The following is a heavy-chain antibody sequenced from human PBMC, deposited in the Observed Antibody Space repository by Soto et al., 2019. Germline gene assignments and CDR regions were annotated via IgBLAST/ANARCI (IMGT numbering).Heavy chain of an antibody. V-gene: IGHV4-4*02. CDR3: ASKTYESKGTFDY. Sequence: QVQLQESGPGLVKPSGTLSLTCAVSGGSISTSQWWSWVRQPPGKGLEWIGEIYHSGSSNYNASLKSRVXXSXDXXKNQFSLKLSSVTAADTAVYYCASKTYESKGTFDYWGQGTLVTVSS. D-gene: IGHD3-22*01. J-gene: IGHJ4*02. CDR2: IYHSGSS. CDR1: GGSISTSQW.